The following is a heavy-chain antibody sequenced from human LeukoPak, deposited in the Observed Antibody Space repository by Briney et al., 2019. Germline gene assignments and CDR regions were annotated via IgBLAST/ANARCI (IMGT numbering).Heavy chain of an antibody. Sequence: PGGSLRLSCAASGFTYSSYSMNWVRQAPGKGLEWVSSISSSSSYIYYTDSVKGRFTISRDNAKKSLYLQMNSLRAEDTAVYYCARVGGITLALAPSPFPDYNYYYMDVWGKGTTVTVSS. V-gene: IGHV3-21*01. CDR2: ISSSSSYI. J-gene: IGHJ6*03. CDR3: ARVGGITLALAPSPFPDYNYYYMDV. CDR1: GFTYSSYS. D-gene: IGHD3-10*01.